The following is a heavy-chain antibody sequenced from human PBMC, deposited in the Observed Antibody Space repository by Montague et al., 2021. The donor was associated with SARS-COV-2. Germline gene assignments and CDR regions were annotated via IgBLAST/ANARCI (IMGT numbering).Heavy chain of an antibody. J-gene: IGHJ6*02. CDR3: VRTAYYSGLGLFSDV. CDR2: VKEDGSQK. V-gene: IGHV3-7*01. Sequence: SLRLSCAASGFTFSTYWMTWVRQAPGKGLEWVADVKEDGSQKYYVDSVKGRFVISRDNAKNSLFLQMNSLRVEDTAVYFCVRTAYYSGLGLFSDVWGQGTTVTVSS. CDR1: GFTFSTYW. D-gene: IGHD2-21*01.